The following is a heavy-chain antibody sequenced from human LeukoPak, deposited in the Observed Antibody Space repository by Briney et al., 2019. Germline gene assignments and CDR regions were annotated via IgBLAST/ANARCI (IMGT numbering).Heavy chain of an antibody. D-gene: IGHD5-24*01. CDR1: GYSFTSYW. J-gene: IGHJ4*02. Sequence: GESLQISCKGSGYSFTSYWIAWVRQLPGKGLEWMGIVYPGGSDTRYSPSFQGQVTISADKSISTAYLQWSSLKASDTAMYYCARQNGYNWGSDYWGQGTLVTVSS. CDR3: ARQNGYNWGSDY. V-gene: IGHV5-51*01. CDR2: VYPGGSDT.